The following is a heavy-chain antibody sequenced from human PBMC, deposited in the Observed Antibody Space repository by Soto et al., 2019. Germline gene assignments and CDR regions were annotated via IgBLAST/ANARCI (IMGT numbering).Heavy chain of an antibody. D-gene: IGHD3-22*01. CDR2: IYPGDSDT. J-gene: IGHJ3*02. V-gene: IGHV5-51*01. CDR3: ARPEYYDDSSPYAFYI. Sequence: GESLRISWKGSGYSFTSYWIGWVRQMPGKGLEWMGIIYPGDSDTRYSPSFQGQVTISADKSISTAYLQWSSLKASDTAMYYCARPEYYDDSSPYAFYICGQRTMVSVS. CDR1: GYSFTSYW.